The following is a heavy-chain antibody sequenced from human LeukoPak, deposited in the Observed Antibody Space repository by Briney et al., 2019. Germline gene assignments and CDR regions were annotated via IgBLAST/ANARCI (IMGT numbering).Heavy chain of an antibody. J-gene: IGHJ4*02. CDR3: VRVQFERQMEHFDY. D-gene: IGHD1/OR15-1a*01. CDR1: GDSVSRNSAA. CDR2: TYYRSKWCD. V-gene: IGHV6-1*01. Sequence: SQTLSLTCAISGDSVSRNSAAWNWIRQSPSRGLEWLGRTYYRSKWCDDYAVSVKSRITINPDTSKNQFSLHLNSVTPEDTAVYYCVRVQFERQMEHFDYWGQGTLVTVSS.